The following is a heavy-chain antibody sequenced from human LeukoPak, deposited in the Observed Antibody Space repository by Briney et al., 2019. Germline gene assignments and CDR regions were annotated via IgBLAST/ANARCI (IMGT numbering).Heavy chain of an antibody. CDR2: INHSGST. CDR3: GXXXXXDYGGNLYFDY. J-gene: IGHJ4*02. Sequence: CXXXGGSXXXYYWSWIRQPPGKGLEWIGEINHSGSTNYNPSLKSRVTISVETSKNQFSLKLSSVTAADTAVYYCGXXXXXDYGGNLYFDYWGQGTLVTVSS. CDR1: GGSXXXYY. D-gene: IGHD4-23*01. V-gene: IGHV4-34*01.